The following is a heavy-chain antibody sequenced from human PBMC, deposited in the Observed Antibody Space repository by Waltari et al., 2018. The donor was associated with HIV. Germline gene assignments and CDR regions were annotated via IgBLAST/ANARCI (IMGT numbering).Heavy chain of an antibody. CDR3: TGQGGIATFEVVVDV. Sequence: EVQLVESGGGLVQPGGSLKLSCAASGFTFRGSAIHWVRQASGKGREWIGSIRNKANSDATAYAASVKGRFTVSRDDSKNTAFLQMSSLKIEDTAVYYCTGQGGIATFEVVVDVWGQGTTVIV. CDR1: GFTFRGSA. CDR2: IRNKANSDAT. J-gene: IGHJ6*02. D-gene: IGHD3-3*01. V-gene: IGHV3-73*01.